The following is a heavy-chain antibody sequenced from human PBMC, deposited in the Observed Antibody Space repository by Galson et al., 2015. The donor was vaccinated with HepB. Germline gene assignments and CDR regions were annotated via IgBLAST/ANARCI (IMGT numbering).Heavy chain of an antibody. D-gene: IGHD7-27*01. CDR2: ISASGTST. CDR1: GYFFRTYA. J-gene: IGHJ2*01. CDR3: ATSVRDWGSTFWYLSV. V-gene: IGHV3-23*01. Sequence: SLKLSCKASGYFFRTYALSWVRQAPGQGLEWVGGISASGTSTIYAESLRGRFTISRDNSKNTLFLQMSSLRIEDTAIYYCATSVRDWGSTFWYLSVWGRGTLVTVSS.